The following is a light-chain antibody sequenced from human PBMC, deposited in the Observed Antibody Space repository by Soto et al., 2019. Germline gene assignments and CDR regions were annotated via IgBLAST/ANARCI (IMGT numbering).Light chain of an antibody. Sequence: DMQMTQSPSSLSASVGDRVSITCRSSQNISNYLHWYQQRPGKAPKLLIYAASNLRSGAPSRFSGSGSGTDFTLTISSLQSEDWATDYCQQSYSIPRLTFGPGTRVEIK. CDR3: QQSYSIPRLT. CDR1: QNISNY. CDR2: AAS. J-gene: IGKJ3*01. V-gene: IGKV1-39*01.